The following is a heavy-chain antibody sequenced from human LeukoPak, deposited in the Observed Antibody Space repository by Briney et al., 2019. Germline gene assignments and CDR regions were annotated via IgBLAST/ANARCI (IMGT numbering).Heavy chain of an antibody. D-gene: IGHD3-22*01. Sequence: SETLSLTCTVSGGSISSSSYYWGWIRQPPGKGLEWIGSIYYSGSTYYNPSLKSRVTISVDTSKNQFSLKLSSVAAADKAMSYRWRPGRRKYFSDSGGYYFLSDSGQGNPVTVPS. CDR2: IYYSGST. CDR1: GGSISSSSYY. J-gene: IGHJ4*01. V-gene: IGHV4-39*01. CDR3: WRPGRRKYFSDSGGYYFLSD.